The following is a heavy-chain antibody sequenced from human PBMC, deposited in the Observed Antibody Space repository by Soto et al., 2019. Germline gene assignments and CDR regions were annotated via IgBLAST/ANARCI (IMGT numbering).Heavy chain of an antibody. CDR1: GGSFSGYY. J-gene: IGHJ5*02. D-gene: IGHD3-22*01. CDR2: INHSGST. Sequence: SETLSLTCAVYGGSFSGYYWSWIRQPPGKGLEWIGEINHSGSTNYNPSLKSRVTISVDTSKNQFSLKLSSVTAADTAVYYCARGDYYDSSGYGFDPWGQGTLVTVSS. V-gene: IGHV4-34*01. CDR3: ARGDYYDSSGYGFDP.